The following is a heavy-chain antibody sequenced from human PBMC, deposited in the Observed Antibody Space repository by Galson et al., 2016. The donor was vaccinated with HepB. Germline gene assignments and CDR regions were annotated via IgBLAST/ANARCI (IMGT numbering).Heavy chain of an antibody. J-gene: IGHJ3*02. CDR1: GDSISSGSFY. V-gene: IGHV4-61*02. CDR2: VYTSGNT. CDR3: AREPFLDLDPNTRNNAFDI. D-gene: IGHD3/OR15-3a*01. Sequence: TLSLTCTVSGDSISSGSFYWSWIRQPVGKGLAWIGRVYTSGNTHYNASLKSRVTISLNTSKNQFSLRLTSVTAADTAVYYCAREPFLDLDPNTRNNAFDIWGQGTMVTLSS.